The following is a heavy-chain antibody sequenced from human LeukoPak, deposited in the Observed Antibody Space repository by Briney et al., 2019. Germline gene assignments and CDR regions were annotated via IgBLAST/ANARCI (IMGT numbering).Heavy chain of an antibody. CDR1: GGTFRSYA. Sequence: SVKVSCKASGGTFRSYAISWVRQAPGQGLEWMGRIIPIFGTANYAQKFQGRVTITTDESTSTAYMELSSLRSEDTAVYYCASTGVTAFDIWGQGTMVTVSS. CDR2: IIPIFGTA. CDR3: ASTGVTAFDI. D-gene: IGHD3-10*01. V-gene: IGHV1-69*05. J-gene: IGHJ3*02.